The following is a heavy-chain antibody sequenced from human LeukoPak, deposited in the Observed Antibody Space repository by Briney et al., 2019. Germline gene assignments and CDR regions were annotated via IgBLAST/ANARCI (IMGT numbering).Heavy chain of an antibody. V-gene: IGHV1-2*06. CDR1: GYTFTGYY. Sequence: ASVKVSCKASGYTFTGYYMHWVRQAPGQGLEWMGRINPNSGGTNYAQKFQGRVTMTRDTSISTAYMELSSLRSEDTAVYYCAREPPFSIAAADVAPEEDYFDYWGQGTLVTVSS. CDR3: AREPPFSIAAADVAPEEDYFDY. CDR2: INPNSGGT. D-gene: IGHD6-13*01. J-gene: IGHJ4*02.